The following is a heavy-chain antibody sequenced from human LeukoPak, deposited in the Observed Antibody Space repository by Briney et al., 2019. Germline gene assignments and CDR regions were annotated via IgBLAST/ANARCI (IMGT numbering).Heavy chain of an antibody. CDR2: INPNSGGT. D-gene: IGHD2-8*01. CDR3: ARDLGVTYYYYMDV. CDR1: GYTFTGYY. J-gene: IGHJ6*03. V-gene: IGHV1-2*02. Sequence: ASVKVSCKASGYTFTGYYMHWVRQAPGQGLEWMGWINPNSGGTNYAQKFQGRVTMTRDTSISTAYMELSRLRSDDTAVYYCARDLGVTYYYYMDVWGKGATVTVSS.